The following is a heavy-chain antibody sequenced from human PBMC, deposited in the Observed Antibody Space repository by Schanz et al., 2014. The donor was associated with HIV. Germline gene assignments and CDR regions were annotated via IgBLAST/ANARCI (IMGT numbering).Heavy chain of an antibody. D-gene: IGHD3-22*01. V-gene: IGHV3-7*01. CDR3: AKDRNHYDSRYRGKGNYYYYYGMDV. Sequence: VQLVESGGGVVQPGRSLRLSCVASGFTFDNYGMHWVRQAPGKGLEWVANIKLDGSEKYYVDSVKGRFTISRDNSKNTVYLQAKSLRPEDTAVYYCAKDRNHYDSRYRGKGNYYYYYGMDVWGQGTTVTVSS. CDR2: IKLDGSEK. J-gene: IGHJ6*02. CDR1: GFTFDNYG.